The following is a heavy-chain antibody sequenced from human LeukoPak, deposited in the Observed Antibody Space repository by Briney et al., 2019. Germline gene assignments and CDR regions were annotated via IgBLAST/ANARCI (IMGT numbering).Heavy chain of an antibody. CDR1: GGTFSSYA. Sequence: SVKVSFKASGGTFSSYAISWVRQAPGQGLEWMGRIIPIFGTADYAQKFQGRVTITTDESTSTAYMELSSLRSEDTAVYYCARGGITISPNWFDPWGQGTLVTVSS. CDR2: IIPIFGTA. V-gene: IGHV1-69*05. D-gene: IGHD3-3*01. J-gene: IGHJ5*02. CDR3: ARGGITISPNWFDP.